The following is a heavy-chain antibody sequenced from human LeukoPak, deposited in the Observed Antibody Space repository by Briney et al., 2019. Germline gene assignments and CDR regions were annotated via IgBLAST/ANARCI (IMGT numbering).Heavy chain of an antibody. D-gene: IGHD3-10*01. CDR3: ARLITMVRGVINWFDP. V-gene: IGHV3-21*04. Sequence: GGSLRLSCAASGFTFSSYSMNWVRQAPGKGLEWVSSISSSSSYIYYADSVKGRFTISRDNAKNSLYLQMNSLRAEDTAVYCCARLITMVRGVINWFDPWGQGTLVTVSS. J-gene: IGHJ5*02. CDR2: ISSSSSYI. CDR1: GFTFSSYS.